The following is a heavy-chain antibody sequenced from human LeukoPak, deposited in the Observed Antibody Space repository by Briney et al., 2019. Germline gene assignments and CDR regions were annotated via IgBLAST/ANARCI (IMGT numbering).Heavy chain of an antibody. CDR3: AKDLSSAITSALVLDV. CDR2: ITWNRDNI. CDR1: GFTFDDYA. D-gene: IGHD3-22*01. Sequence: PGRSLRLSCTVSGFTFDDYATHWVRHTPGKGLEWVAGITWNRDNIGYGDSVKGRFTISRDNVKNVLYLQMNSLGPEDTALYYCAKDLSSAITSALVLDVWGQGTTVIVS. V-gene: IGHV3-9*01. J-gene: IGHJ6*02.